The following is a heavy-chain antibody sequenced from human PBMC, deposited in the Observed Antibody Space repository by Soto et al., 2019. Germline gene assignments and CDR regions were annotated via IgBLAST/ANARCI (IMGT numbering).Heavy chain of an antibody. J-gene: IGHJ6*02. CDR2: ISAYNGNT. CDR1: GYTFTSYG. CDR3: ARTTDYDFWSGYSYCYYGMDV. Sequence: QVQLVQSGAEVKKPGASVKVSCKASGYTFTSYGISWGRQAPGQGLEWMGWISAYNGNTNYAQKLQGRVTMTTDTTTSTAYMELRSLRSDDTAVYYCARTTDYDFWSGYSYCYYGMDVWGQGTTVTVSS. D-gene: IGHD3-3*01. V-gene: IGHV1-18*04.